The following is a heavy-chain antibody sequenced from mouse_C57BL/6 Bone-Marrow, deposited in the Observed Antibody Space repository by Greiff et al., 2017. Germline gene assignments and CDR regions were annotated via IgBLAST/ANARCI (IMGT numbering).Heavy chain of an antibody. J-gene: IGHJ1*03. CDR2: INPSNGDT. CDR3: AAGAVRYWYFDV. Sequence: QVQLQQPGTELVKPGASVKLSCKASGYTFTSYWMHWVKQRPGQGLEWIGNINPSNGDTFYNQKFKGKATLTVDKSSSTAHMELRSLTSEDSAVYYCAAGAVRYWYFDVWGTGTTVTVSS. V-gene: IGHV1-53*01. CDR1: GYTFTSYW. D-gene: IGHD2-14*01.